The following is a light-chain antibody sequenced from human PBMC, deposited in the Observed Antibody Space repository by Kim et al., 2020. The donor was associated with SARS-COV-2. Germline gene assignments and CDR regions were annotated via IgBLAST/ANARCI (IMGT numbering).Light chain of an antibody. J-gene: IGKJ1*01. Sequence: EIVMTQSPATLSVSPGERATLSCRASQSVSSNLAWYQQKPGQAPRLLIYGASTRATGIPARFIGSGSGTEFTLTISSLQSEDFAVYYCQQYNNWPPATFGHGTKVDIK. CDR1: QSVSSN. V-gene: IGKV3-15*01. CDR3: QQYNNWPPAT. CDR2: GAS.